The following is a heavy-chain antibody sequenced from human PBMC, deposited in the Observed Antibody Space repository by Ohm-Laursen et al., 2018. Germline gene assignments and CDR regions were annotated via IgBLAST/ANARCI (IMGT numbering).Heavy chain of an antibody. J-gene: IGHJ4*02. CDR2: IYTSGST. CDR1: GGPISSYY. D-gene: IGHD6-25*01. V-gene: IGHV4-4*07. CDR3: ARDPQNYSSDRHY. Sequence: SETLSLTCAVSGGPISSYYWRWIRQPAGKGLEWIGRIYTSGSTNYNPSLRSRVTMSVDTSKNQFSLKLSSVTAADTAVYYCARDPQNYSSDRHYWGQGTLVTVSS.